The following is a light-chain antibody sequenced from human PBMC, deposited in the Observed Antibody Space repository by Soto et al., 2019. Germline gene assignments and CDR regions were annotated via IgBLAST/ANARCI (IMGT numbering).Light chain of an antibody. J-gene: IGLJ3*02. CDR2: DVT. V-gene: IGLV2-11*01. CDR1: SSDVGGYDY. CDR3: CSYGGYFRV. Sequence: QSALTQPRSVSGSPGQSVTISCTGTSSDVGGYDYVSWFQHHPGKVPKLMIYDVTKRPSGVPVRFSASKSGNTASLTISGFQDEAESDCYCCSYGGYFRVFGGGTKLTVL.